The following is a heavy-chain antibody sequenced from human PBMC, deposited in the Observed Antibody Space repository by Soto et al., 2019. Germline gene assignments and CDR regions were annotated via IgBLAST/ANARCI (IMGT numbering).Heavy chain of an antibody. CDR1: GFTFSSYW. CDR3: GVIPRPGDDFAI. J-gene: IGHJ3*02. V-gene: IGHV3-74*01. D-gene: IGHD2-21*01. Sequence: EVQLVESGGGLVQPGGSLRLSCAASGFTFSSYWMHWVRQAPGKGLVWVSRIYSDGSSMGYADSVKGRFTISRDNVKKTVYLQMHSLRAEDTDVYYCGVIPRPGDDFAIWGPGTMVTVSS. CDR2: IYSDGSSM.